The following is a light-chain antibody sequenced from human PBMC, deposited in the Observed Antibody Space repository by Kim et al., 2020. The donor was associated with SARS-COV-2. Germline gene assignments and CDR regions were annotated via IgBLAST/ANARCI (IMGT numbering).Light chain of an antibody. Sequence: SPGERATLSCRASQSVNSNLAWYQQKPGQAPRLLIYGVSIRATGIPARFSGSGSGTEFTLTISSLQSEDFAVYYCQQYNSWPPWTFGQGTKVDIK. CDR2: GVS. CDR1: QSVNSN. J-gene: IGKJ1*01. V-gene: IGKV3-15*01. CDR3: QQYNSWPPWT.